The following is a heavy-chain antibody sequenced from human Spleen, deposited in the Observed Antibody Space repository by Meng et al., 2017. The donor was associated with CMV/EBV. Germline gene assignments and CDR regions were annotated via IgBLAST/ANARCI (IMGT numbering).Heavy chain of an antibody. Sequence: GGSLRLSCAASGFTFSSYEMNWVRQAPGKGLEWVSYISSSGSTIYYADSVKGRFTISRDNAKNSLYLQMNSLRAEDTAVYYCARDLTVTAPLLWYYGMDVWGQGTTVTVSS. CDR3: ARDLTVTAPLLWYYGMDV. CDR2: ISSSGSTI. D-gene: IGHD4-11*01. V-gene: IGHV3-48*03. CDR1: GFTFSSYE. J-gene: IGHJ6*02.